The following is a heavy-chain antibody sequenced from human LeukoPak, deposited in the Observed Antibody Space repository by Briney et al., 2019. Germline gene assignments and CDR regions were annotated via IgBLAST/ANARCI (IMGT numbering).Heavy chain of an antibody. V-gene: IGHV3-21*01. CDR3: AGDPYSGNYGAYYYYYMDV. CDR1: GFTFSSYS. D-gene: IGHD1-26*01. CDR2: ITSGSSYI. J-gene: IGHJ6*03. Sequence: GGSLRLSCAASGFTFSSYSMNWVRQAPGQGLEWVSSITSGSSYIYYADSVKGRFTISRDNAKSSLYLQMNSLRAEDTAVYYCAGDPYSGNYGAYYYYYMDVWGKGTTVTISS.